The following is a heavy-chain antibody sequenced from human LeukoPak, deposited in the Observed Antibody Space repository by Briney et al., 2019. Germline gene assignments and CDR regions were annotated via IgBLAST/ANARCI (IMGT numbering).Heavy chain of an antibody. CDR1: GFTFSNYA. CDR3: VIWGDYDVLTGYYVPDY. J-gene: IGHJ4*02. Sequence: QPGASLRLSCVASGFTFSNYAMSCVRQPPGKGLEWVSAITGSGTNRYYADSQKGRFTTSRDNSKNTVFLQMNSLRHEDTAIYYCVIWGDYDVLTGYYVPDYWGQGTLFTVAS. V-gene: IGHV3-23*01. D-gene: IGHD3-9*01. CDR2: ITGSGTNR.